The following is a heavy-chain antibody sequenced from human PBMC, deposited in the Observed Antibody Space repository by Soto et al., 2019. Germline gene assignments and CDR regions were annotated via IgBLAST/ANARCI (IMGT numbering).Heavy chain of an antibody. V-gene: IGHV1-46*01. CDR2: INPSGGST. J-gene: IGHJ3*01. Sequence: ASVKVSCKASGYTFTSYYMHWVRQAPGQGLEWMGIINPSGGSTSYAQKFQGRVTMTRDTSTSTVYMELSSLRSEDTAVYYCARDQWLVFYDSSGSLAYALWGQETMVT. D-gene: IGHD3-22*01. CDR3: ARDQWLVFYDSSGSLAYAL. CDR1: GYTFTSYY.